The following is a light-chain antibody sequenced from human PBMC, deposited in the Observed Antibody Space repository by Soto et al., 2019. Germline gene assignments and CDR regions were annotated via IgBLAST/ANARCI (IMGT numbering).Light chain of an antibody. CDR1: GSDIGAYNF. Sequence: QSALAQPPSASGSPGQSVTISCTGSGSDIGAYNFVSWYQQHPGKAPKLMIFGVTERPSGVPDRLSGSKSGNTASLTVSGLQADDEAVYYCYSYAGRNIWVFGGGTQLTVL. J-gene: IGLJ3*02. V-gene: IGLV2-8*01. CDR2: GVT. CDR3: YSYAGRNIWV.